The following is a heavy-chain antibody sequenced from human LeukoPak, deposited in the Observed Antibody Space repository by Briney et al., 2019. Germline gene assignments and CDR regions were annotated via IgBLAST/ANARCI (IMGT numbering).Heavy chain of an antibody. D-gene: IGHD6-13*01. V-gene: IGHV3-21*01. CDR3: ARAGYSSSWDDAFDI. Sequence: PGGSLRLSCAASGFTFSSYSMNWVRQAPGKGLEWVSSISSSSSYIYYADSVKGRFTISRDNAKNSLYLQMNSLRAEDTAVYYCARAGYSSSWDDAFDIWGQGTMVTVSS. CDR1: GFTFSSYS. CDR2: ISSSSSYI. J-gene: IGHJ3*02.